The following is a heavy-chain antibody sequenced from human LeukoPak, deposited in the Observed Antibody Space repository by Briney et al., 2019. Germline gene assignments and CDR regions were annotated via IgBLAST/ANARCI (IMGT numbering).Heavy chain of an antibody. D-gene: IGHD3-22*01. J-gene: IGHJ4*02. V-gene: IGHV4-59*01. CDR2: IYYSGST. CDR3: ARSRTDSSGYSDYFDY. CDR1: GGSISSYY. Sequence: PSETLSLTCTVSGGSISSYYWSWIRQPPGEGLEWIGYIYYSGSTNYNPSLKSRVTISVDTSKNQFSLKLSSVTAADTAVYYCARSRTDSSGYSDYFDYWGQGTLVTVSS.